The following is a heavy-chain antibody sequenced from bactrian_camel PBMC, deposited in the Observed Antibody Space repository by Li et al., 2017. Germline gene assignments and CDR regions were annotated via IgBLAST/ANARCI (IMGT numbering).Heavy chain of an antibody. Sequence: VQLVESGGGSVQAGGSLRLACAASGRADGYDGISGMAMAWFRQVPGKEREGVAAIAPATGTTFYSDSVKGRFTISKDNARHTMYLEMNSLKPEDTAMYYCAAGTYGSSLMPAEYIYWGQGTQVTVS. V-gene: IGHV3S59*01. D-gene: IGHD3*01. CDR2: IAPATGTT. J-gene: IGHJ4*01. CDR3: AAGTYGSSLMPAEYIY. CDR1: GRADGYDGISGMA.